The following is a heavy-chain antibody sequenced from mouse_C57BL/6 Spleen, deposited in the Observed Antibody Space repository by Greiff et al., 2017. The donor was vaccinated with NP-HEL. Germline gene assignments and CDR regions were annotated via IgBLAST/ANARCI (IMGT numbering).Heavy chain of an antibody. CDR1: GYTFTSYW. Sequence: QVQLQQPGAELVRPGSSVKLSCKASGYTFTSYWMDWVKQRPGQGLEWIGNIYPSDSETHYNQKFKDKATLTVDKSSSTAYMQLSSLTSADSAVYYCARGRDYEAMDYWGQGTSVTVSS. J-gene: IGHJ4*01. CDR3: ARGRDYEAMDY. V-gene: IGHV1-61*01. CDR2: IYPSDSET.